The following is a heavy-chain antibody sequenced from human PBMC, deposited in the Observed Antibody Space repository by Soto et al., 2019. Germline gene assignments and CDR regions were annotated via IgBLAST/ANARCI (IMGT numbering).Heavy chain of an antibody. CDR1: GDSISSSHYY. CDR2: LYYSGNT. V-gene: IGHV4-39*01. J-gene: IGHJ3*01. D-gene: IGHD1-26*01. CDR3: AVRPGGRDDPFYF. Sequence: QLQLLESGPGLVRPSETLSLTCTVSGDSISSSHYYWDWIRQPPGKGLEWIGGLYYSGNTYFNPSLKRRVTISVDTSTNQFSLNLSSVTAADTAVYYCAVRPGGRDDPFYFWGQGTMATVSS.